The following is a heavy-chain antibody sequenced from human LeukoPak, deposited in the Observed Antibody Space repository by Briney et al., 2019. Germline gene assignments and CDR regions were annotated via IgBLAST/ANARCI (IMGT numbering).Heavy chain of an antibody. J-gene: IGHJ4*02. D-gene: IGHD3/OR15-3a*01. CDR1: GFTYSNYA. Sequence: PGGSLRLSCEASGFTYSNYAMNWVRQAPGKGLEWVSAITGSGEYTYYADSVKGRFTISRDNSKSTLYLQMNSLRAEDTAIYYCARDQGDWSTSQIDYWGQGTLVAVSS. CDR3: ARDQGDWSTSQIDY. CDR2: ITGSGEYT. V-gene: IGHV3-23*01.